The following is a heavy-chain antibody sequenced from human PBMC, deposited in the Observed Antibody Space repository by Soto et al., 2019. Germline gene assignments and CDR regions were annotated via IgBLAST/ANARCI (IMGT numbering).Heavy chain of an antibody. V-gene: IGHV4-31*03. CDR3: ATEIRRVFAS. CDR1: RGSITRGGYN. Sequence: QVQLEESGPGLVKPSQALSLTCTVSRGSITRGGYNWSWLRQRPGKGPEWIGYIFFSGGTYYNPSLESRATISIDTSKNQFYLRLNSVTAADTAVYFCATEIRRVFASWGQGTLVAVSA. J-gene: IGHJ5*02. CDR2: IFFSGGT.